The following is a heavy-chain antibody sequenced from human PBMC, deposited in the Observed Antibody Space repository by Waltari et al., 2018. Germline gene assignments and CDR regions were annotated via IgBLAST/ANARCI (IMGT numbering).Heavy chain of an antibody. V-gene: IGHV3-23*03. Sequence: EVQLLESGGGLVQPGGSLRLSGAASGFTFGNFAISWVRQAPGRGLGWVSFFYSGGTTYYADSVKGRFTISRDNSKNTLYLQMNSLRAEDTAVYYCAKDSSPFLEHRVYYYYYMDVWGKGTTVTVSS. CDR3: AKDSSPFLEHRVYYYYYMDV. CDR2: FYSGGTT. J-gene: IGHJ6*03. CDR1: GFTFGNFA. D-gene: IGHD3-3*01.